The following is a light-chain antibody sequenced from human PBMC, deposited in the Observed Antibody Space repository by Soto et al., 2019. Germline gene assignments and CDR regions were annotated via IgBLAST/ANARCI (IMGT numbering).Light chain of an antibody. Sequence: DIQMTQSPSTLSASVRDRVTMTCRASQSISNWLAWYQQKPGKAPKLLLYDASTLASGVPSRFSGSGFGTEFTLTINSLQADDFATYYCQQHNSFSITFGQGTRLEIK. V-gene: IGKV1-5*01. CDR3: QQHNSFSIT. CDR1: QSISNW. CDR2: DAS. J-gene: IGKJ5*01.